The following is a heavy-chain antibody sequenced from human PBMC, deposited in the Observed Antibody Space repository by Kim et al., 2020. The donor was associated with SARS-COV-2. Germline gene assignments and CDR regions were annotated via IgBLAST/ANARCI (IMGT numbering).Heavy chain of an antibody. V-gene: IGHV1-8*01. CDR1: GYTFTSYD. Sequence: ASVKVSCKASGYTFTSYDINWIRQVTGQGFEWMGWMNPSSGNTGNAQKFQGRVTMTRNTSITTAYMELSSLRSEDTAVYYCASAFCSGSSCYWGAFEYWGQGTLVTVSS. CDR3: ASAFCSGSSCYWGAFEY. CDR2: MNPSSGNT. D-gene: IGHD2-15*01. J-gene: IGHJ4*02.